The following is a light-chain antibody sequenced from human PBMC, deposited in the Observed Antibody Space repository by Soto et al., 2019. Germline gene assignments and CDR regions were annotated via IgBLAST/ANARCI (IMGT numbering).Light chain of an antibody. CDR3: SSYTTSNTRQRV. CDR2: DVS. J-gene: IGLJ1*01. Sequence: QSALTQPASVSGSPGQSITISCTGTSSDVGGYNYVSWYQQHPGKAPKFMIYDVSNRPSGVSNRFSGSKSGNTASLTISGLQAEDEADYYCSSYTTSNTRQRVCGTGTQLTVL. CDR1: SSDVGGYNY. V-gene: IGLV2-14*03.